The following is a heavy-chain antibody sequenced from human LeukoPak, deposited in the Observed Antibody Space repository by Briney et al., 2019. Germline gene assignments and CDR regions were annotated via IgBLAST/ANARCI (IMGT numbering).Heavy chain of an antibody. Sequence: PGGSLRLSCAASRFTFSSYAMSWVRQAPGKGLEWVSAISGSGGSTYYADSVKGRLTISRDNSKNTLYLQMNSLRAEDTAVYYCAKASDYDFWSGYRFDYWGQGTLVTVSS. J-gene: IGHJ4*02. D-gene: IGHD3-3*01. CDR2: ISGSGGST. CDR1: RFTFSSYA. V-gene: IGHV3-23*01. CDR3: AKASDYDFWSGYRFDY.